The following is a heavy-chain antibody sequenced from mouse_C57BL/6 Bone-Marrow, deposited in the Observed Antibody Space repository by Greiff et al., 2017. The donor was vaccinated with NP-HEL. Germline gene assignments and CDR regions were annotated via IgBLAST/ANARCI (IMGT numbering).Heavy chain of an antibody. CDR3: ARWLRRSSFDY. CDR1: GFSLTSYG. J-gene: IGHJ2*01. CDR2: IWSGGST. Sequence: VMLVESGPGLVQPSQSLSITCTVSGFSLTSYGVHWVRQSPGKGLEWLGVIWSGGSTDYNAAFISRLSISKDNSKSQVFFKMNSLQADDTAIYYCARWLRRSSFDYWGQGTTLTVSS. D-gene: IGHD2-2*01. V-gene: IGHV2-2*01.